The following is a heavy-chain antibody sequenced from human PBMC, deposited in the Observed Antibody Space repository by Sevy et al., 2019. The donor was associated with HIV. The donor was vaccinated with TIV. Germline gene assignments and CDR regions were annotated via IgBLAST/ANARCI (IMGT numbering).Heavy chain of an antibody. Sequence: GGSLRLSCAASGFTFSSYAMNWVRQAPGKGLEWVSGISGSGGSGDKTNYADSVKGRFTISRDNSKNTVYLEMNSLRNEDTAIYFCANAYSGSYSHSYLYALDVWGQGTTVTVSS. D-gene: IGHD1-26*01. CDR1: GFTFSSYA. CDR2: ISGSGGSGDKT. V-gene: IGHV3-23*01. J-gene: IGHJ6*02. CDR3: ANAYSGSYSHSYLYALDV.